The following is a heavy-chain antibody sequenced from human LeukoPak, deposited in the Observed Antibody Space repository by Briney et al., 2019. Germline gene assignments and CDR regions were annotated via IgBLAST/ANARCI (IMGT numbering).Heavy chain of an antibody. J-gene: IGHJ4*02. D-gene: IGHD3-22*01. CDR2: VNTVSSYI. Sequence: KPGGSLRLYCAASGFTFIDYSMNWVRQAPGKGLEWVASVNTVSSYIYYADSMRGRFTISRDNAKNSLFLQMNSLRAEDTAVYYCARLRRYSDRSDFFYYSDHWGQGTLITVSP. CDR1: GFTFIDYS. CDR3: ARLRRYSDRSDFFYYSDH. V-gene: IGHV3-21*01.